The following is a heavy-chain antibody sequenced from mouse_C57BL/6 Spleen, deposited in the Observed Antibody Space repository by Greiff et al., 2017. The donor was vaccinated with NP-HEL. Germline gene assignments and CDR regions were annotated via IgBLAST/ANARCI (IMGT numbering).Heavy chain of an antibody. CDR2: FHPYNDDT. CDR3: ARSVYYYGSSSYFDV. CDR1: GYTFTTYP. D-gene: IGHD1-1*01. V-gene: IGHV1-47*01. Sequence: LVESGAELVKPGASVKMSCKASGYTFTTYPIEWMKQNHGKSLEWIGNFHPYNDDTKYNEKFKGKATLTVEKSSSTVYLELSRLTSDDSAVYYCARSVYYYGSSSYFDVWGTGTTVTVSS. J-gene: IGHJ1*03.